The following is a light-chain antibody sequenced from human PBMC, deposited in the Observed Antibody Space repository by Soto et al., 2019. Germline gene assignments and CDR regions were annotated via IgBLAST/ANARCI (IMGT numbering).Light chain of an antibody. Sequence: DIQMTQSPSTLSASIGERVTITCRASQSINNWLAWYQQKPGKAPKVLIYKASSLESGVPSRFSGSESVTEFTLAINSLQPDDFATYYCQQYDTYPFTFGPGTKVDIK. CDR3: QQYDTYPFT. CDR1: QSINNW. CDR2: KAS. V-gene: IGKV1-5*03. J-gene: IGKJ3*01.